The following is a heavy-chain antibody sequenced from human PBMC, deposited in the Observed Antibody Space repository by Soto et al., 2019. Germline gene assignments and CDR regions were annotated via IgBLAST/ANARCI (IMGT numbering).Heavy chain of an antibody. CDR1: RGAFSSYA. J-gene: IGHJ6*02. V-gene: IGHV1-69*13. Sequence: ASVKVSWKASRGAFSSYASSWLRQAPGQGLEWMGGNIPIFVTASYAQKFQGRVTITADESTSTAYIEPSSLRTEDTAVYYCARERGSGSYYKVGYYYYGMDIWGQGTTVTVPS. CDR3: ARERGSGSYYKVGYYYYGMDI. CDR2: NIPIFVTA. D-gene: IGHD3-10*01.